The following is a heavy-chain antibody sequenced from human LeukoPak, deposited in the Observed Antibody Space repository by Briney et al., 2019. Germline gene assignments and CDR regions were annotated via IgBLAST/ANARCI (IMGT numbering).Heavy chain of an antibody. CDR3: ARDLTDYYELDY. CDR2: ISGSGGST. D-gene: IGHD3-22*01. Sequence: GGSLRLSCAASGFTFSSYGMSWVRQAPGKGLEWVSAISGSGGSTYYADSVKGRFTISRDNSKNTLYLQMNSLRAEDTAVYYCARDLTDYYELDYWGQGTLVTVSS. CDR1: GFTFSSYG. V-gene: IGHV3-23*01. J-gene: IGHJ4*02.